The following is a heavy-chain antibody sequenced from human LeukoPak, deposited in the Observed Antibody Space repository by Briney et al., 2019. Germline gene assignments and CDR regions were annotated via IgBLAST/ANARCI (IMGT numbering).Heavy chain of an antibody. CDR3: ARGLCSGGTCYYFDS. D-gene: IGHD2-15*01. CDR2: ISYDESYK. V-gene: IGHV3-30-3*01. J-gene: IGHJ4*02. Sequence: GGSLRLSCAASGFTFRSFAMHWVRQAPGKGLEWVAIISYDESYKYYADSVKGRFTISRDSSKNTLFLQMNSLRPEDTALYYCARGLCSGGTCYYFDSWGQGTLVPVSS. CDR1: GFTFRSFA.